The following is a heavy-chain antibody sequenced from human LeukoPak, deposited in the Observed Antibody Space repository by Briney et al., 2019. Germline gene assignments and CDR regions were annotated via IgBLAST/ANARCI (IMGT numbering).Heavy chain of an antibody. CDR1: GYTLTELS. D-gene: IGHD3-22*01. CDR3: ATTRGYYDSSGLDY. CDR2: FDPEDGET. V-gene: IGHV1-24*01. Sequence: SVKVSCKVSGYTLTELSMNWVRQAPGKGLEWMGGFDPEDGETIYAQKFQGRVTMTEDTSTDTAYMELSSLRSEDTAVYYCATTRGYYDSSGLDYWGQGTLVTVSS. J-gene: IGHJ4*02.